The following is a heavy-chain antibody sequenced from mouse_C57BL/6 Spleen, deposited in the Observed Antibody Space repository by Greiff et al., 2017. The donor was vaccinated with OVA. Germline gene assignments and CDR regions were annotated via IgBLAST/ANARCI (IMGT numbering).Heavy chain of an antibody. V-gene: IGHV7-1*01. CDR3: ARDSYAMDY. Sequence: EVKLMESGGGLVQSGRSLRLSCATSGFTFSDFYMEWVRQAPGKGLEWIAASRNKANDYTTEYSASVKGRFIVSRDTSQSILYLQMNALRAEDTAIYYCARDSYAMDYWGQGTSVTVSS. CDR1: GFTFSDFY. J-gene: IGHJ4*01. CDR2: SRNKANDYTT.